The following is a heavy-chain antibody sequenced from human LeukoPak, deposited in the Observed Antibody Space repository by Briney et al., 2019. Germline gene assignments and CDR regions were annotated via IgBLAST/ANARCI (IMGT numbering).Heavy chain of an antibody. CDR2: ISSSSSYI. CDR1: GFTFSSYS. CDR3: ARDLEESDMITFGGVIVYYFDY. J-gene: IGHJ4*02. D-gene: IGHD3-16*02. Sequence: GGSLRLSCAASGFTFSSYSMNWVRQAPGKGLEWVSSISSSSSYIYYADSVKGRFTISRDNAKNSLYLQMYSLRAEDTAVYYCARDLEESDMITFGGVIVYYFDYWGQGTLVTVSS. V-gene: IGHV3-21*01.